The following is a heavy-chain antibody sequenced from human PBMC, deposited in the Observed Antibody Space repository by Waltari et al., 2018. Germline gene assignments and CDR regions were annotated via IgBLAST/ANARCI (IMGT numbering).Heavy chain of an antibody. CDR2: ISGSGGST. Sequence: EVQLLESGGGLVQPGGSLRLSCAASGFPFSSYAMSWVRQAPGKGLEWVSAISGSGGSTYYADSVKGRFTISRDNSKNTLYLQMNSLRAEDTAVYYCVKDREWLRSSFDYWGQGTLVTVSS. D-gene: IGHD5-12*01. CDR3: VKDREWLRSSFDY. V-gene: IGHV3-23*01. CDR1: GFPFSSYA. J-gene: IGHJ4*02.